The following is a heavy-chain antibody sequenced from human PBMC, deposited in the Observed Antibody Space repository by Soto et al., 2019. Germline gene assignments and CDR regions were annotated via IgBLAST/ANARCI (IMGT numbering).Heavy chain of an antibody. D-gene: IGHD3-3*01. CDR2: IYYTGST. Sequence: SETLSLTCTVSGDSVISTTYYWIWIRQPPGKGLEWIGFIYYTGSTHYNPSLKSRVTISVDTSKNQFSLKLSSVTAADTAVYYCARVGDPFSIDFGVVHWGQGTLVTVSS. V-gene: IGHV4-61*01. CDR1: GDSVISTTYY. J-gene: IGHJ4*02. CDR3: ARVGDPFSIDFGVVH.